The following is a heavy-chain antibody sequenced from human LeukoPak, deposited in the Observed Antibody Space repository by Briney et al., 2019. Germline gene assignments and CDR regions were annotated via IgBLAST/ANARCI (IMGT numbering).Heavy chain of an antibody. CDR2: IWYDGNNK. Sequence: TGGYLRLSCAASGFTFSSYGMHWVRQAPGKGLEWVAVIWYDGNNKYYADSVKGRLTISRDNSKNTLYLQMNSLRAEDTAVYYCARVHYSGSGSYYPYYHYGMDVWGQGTTVTVSS. CDR1: GFTFSSYG. J-gene: IGHJ6*02. CDR3: ARVHYSGSGSYYPYYHYGMDV. D-gene: IGHD3-10*01. V-gene: IGHV3-33*01.